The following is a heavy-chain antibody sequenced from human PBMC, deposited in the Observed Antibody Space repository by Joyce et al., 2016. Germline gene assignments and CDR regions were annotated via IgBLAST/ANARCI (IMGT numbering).Heavy chain of an antibody. CDR2: INPNGGDT. CDR1: RYTFTDYC. J-gene: IGHJ4*02. Sequence: QVQLVQSGAEVKKPGASVKVSCKASRYTFTDYCIHWLRQAPGQGLEWMGWINPNGGDTTYAEKFQGRVTMTRDTALSTAYMELNRLGSDDTAVYFCATEGLAASGVYWGQGTLVTVSS. D-gene: IGHD6-13*01. CDR3: ATEGLAASGVY. V-gene: IGHV1-2*02.